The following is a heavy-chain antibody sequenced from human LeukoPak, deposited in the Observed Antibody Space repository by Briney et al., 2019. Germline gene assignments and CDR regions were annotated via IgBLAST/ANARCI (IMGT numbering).Heavy chain of an antibody. CDR2: ISSSSSYI. D-gene: IGHD3-10*01. V-gene: IGHV3-21*04. Sequence: GGSLRLSCAASGFTFSSYSMNWVRQAPGKGLEWVSSISSSSSYIYYADSVKGRFTISRDSSKNTLYLQMNSLRAEDTAVYYCARARGLGPAGWFDPWGQGTLVTVSS. CDR1: GFTFSSYS. J-gene: IGHJ5*02. CDR3: ARARGLGPAGWFDP.